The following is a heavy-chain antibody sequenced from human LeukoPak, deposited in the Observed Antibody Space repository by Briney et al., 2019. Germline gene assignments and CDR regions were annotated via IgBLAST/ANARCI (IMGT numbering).Heavy chain of an antibody. CDR3: ARANDQLYYFDF. V-gene: IGHV1-18*01. J-gene: IGHJ4*02. Sequence: GASVKVSCKASGYTFTSYGISWVRQAPGQGLEWMGWISAYNGNTNSAQNLRGRATMTADTSTSTAYMELRSLRSDDTAVYYCARANDQLYYFDFWGQGTLVTVSS. CDR1: GYTFTSYG. D-gene: IGHD3-16*01. CDR2: ISAYNGNT.